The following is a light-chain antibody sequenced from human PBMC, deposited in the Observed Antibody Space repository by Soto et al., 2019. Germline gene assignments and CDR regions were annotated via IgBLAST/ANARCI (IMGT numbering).Light chain of an antibody. CDR1: SSDVGGYNF. Sequence: QSALTQPPSASGSPGQSVTISCTGTSSDVGGYNFVSWYQQHPGKAPKLMIYEVSKRPSGVPDRFSGSKSGNTASLTVSGLQAEDEADYYCSSYAATNNIVFGIGNKV. CDR3: SSYAATNNIV. V-gene: IGLV2-8*01. J-gene: IGLJ1*01. CDR2: EVS.